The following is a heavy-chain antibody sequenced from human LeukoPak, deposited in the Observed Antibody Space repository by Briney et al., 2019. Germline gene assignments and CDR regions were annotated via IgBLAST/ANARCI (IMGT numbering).Heavy chain of an antibody. D-gene: IGHD4-17*01. Sequence: GGSLRLSCTASGFTFGDYAMSWVRQAPGKGLEWVGFIRSKAYGGTTEYAASVKGRFTISRDDSRSIAYLQMNSLKTEDTAVYYCTRDLGNEYGDYGSSYWGQGTQVTVSS. J-gene: IGHJ4*02. CDR1: GFTFGDYA. CDR3: TRDLGNEYGDYGSSY. CDR2: IRSKAYGGTT. V-gene: IGHV3-49*04.